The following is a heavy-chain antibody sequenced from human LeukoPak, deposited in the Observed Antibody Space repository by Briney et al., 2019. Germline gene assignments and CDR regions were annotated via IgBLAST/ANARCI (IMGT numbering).Heavy chain of an antibody. D-gene: IGHD3-3*01. Sequence: SETLSLTCTVSGGSISSGGYYWSWIRQHPGKGLEWIGYIYYSGSTYYNPSLKSRVTISVDTSKNQFSLKLSSVTAADTAVYYCARTRITIFGVVHYYYGMDVWGQGTTVTVSS. CDR3: ARTRITIFGVVHYYYGMDV. CDR1: GGSISSGGYY. CDR2: IYYSGST. J-gene: IGHJ6*02. V-gene: IGHV4-31*03.